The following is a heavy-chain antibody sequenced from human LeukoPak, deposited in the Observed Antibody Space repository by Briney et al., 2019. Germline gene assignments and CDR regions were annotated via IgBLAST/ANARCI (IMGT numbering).Heavy chain of an antibody. Sequence: GGSLRLSGAASGFTFSSYEMNWVRQAPGKGLEWVSYISSSGSTIYYADSVKGRFTISRDNAKNSLYLQMNSLRAEDTAVYYCARDLRTYYYDSRATGSFDYWGQGTLVTVSS. D-gene: IGHD3-22*01. CDR1: GFTFSSYE. J-gene: IGHJ4*02. V-gene: IGHV3-48*03. CDR2: ISSSGSTI. CDR3: ARDLRTYYYDSRATGSFDY.